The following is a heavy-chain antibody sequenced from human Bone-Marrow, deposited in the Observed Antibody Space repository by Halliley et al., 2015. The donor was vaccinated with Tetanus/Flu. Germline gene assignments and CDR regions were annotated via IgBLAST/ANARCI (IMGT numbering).Heavy chain of an antibody. J-gene: IGHJ6*02. Sequence: VQLVQSGAEVKKPGESLKISCKGSGYSFSDYWIGWVRQMPGQGLESMGIIFPGDSETRYGQSFQGQVTISADPSISTAYLQWSSLKASDSAKYFCARRQGIAVSDDNYYYGLDVWGQGTTVTV. D-gene: IGHD6-19*01. CDR2: IFPGDSET. CDR1: GYSFSDYW. V-gene: IGHV5-51*01. CDR3: ARRQGIAVSDDNYYYGLDV.